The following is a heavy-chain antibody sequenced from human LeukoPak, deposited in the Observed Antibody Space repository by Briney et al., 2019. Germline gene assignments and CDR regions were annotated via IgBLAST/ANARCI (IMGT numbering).Heavy chain of an antibody. CDR1: GASINNFNYY. D-gene: IGHD2-21*01. V-gene: IGHV4-39*01. CDR3: ARHKGTEVAIPPPLDH. Sequence: PSETLSLTCTVSGASINNFNYYWGWVRQPPGKGLEWIGSINYSGATYYNASLKSRVTISVDTSENQLSLQVNSVTAADTAVYYCARHKGTEVAIPPPLDHWGQGTLVTVSS. CDR2: INYSGAT. J-gene: IGHJ4*02.